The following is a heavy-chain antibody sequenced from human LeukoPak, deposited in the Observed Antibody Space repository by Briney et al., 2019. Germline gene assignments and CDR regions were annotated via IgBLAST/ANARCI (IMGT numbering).Heavy chain of an antibody. CDR2: IQYDGNYK. CDR3: ARGDYASSWYGVDY. J-gene: IGHJ4*02. V-gene: IGHV3-30*02. D-gene: IGHD6-13*01. CDR1: GFTFSNYA. Sequence: GGSLRLSCAASGFTFSNYAMYWVRQAPGKGLEWVAFIQYDGNYKDYSDSVKGRFTISKDNSKNTLFLQMDSLRVEDTGLFYCARGDYASSWYGVDYWGQGTLVTVSS.